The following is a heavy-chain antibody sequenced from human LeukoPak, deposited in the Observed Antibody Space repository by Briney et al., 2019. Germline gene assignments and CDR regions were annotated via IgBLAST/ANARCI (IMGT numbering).Heavy chain of an antibody. J-gene: IGHJ3*02. D-gene: IGHD5-12*01. CDR1: GGSISGFY. CDR2: IYYSGST. CDR3: ASRGYSGYDPRSDAFDI. V-gene: IGHV4-59*01. Sequence: SETLSLTCTVSGGSISGFYWSWIRQPPGKGLEWIGYIYYSGSTNYNPSLKSRVTISVDTSKNQFSLKLTSVTAADAAVYYCASRGYSGYDPRSDAFDIWGQGTMVTVSS.